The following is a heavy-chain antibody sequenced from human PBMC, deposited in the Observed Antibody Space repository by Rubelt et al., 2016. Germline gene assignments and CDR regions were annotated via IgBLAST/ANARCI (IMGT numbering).Heavy chain of an antibody. V-gene: IGHV3-15*07. CDR3: TTKTAMVSDYDY. CDR2: IKSKTAGGAT. J-gene: IGHJ4*02. D-gene: IGHD5-18*01. Sequence: WVGRIKSKTAGGATDYAAPVKDRFTMSRDDSKHTLYLQMNSLKTDDTAVYYCTTKTAMVSDYDYWGQGTLITVSS.